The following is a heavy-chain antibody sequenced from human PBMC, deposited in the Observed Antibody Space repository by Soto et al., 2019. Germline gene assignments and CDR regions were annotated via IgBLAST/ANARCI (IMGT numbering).Heavy chain of an antibody. V-gene: IGHV4-31*03. J-gene: IGHJ1*01. CDR1: GGSISSGGYY. Sequence: SETLSLTCTVSGGSISSGGYYWSWIRQHPGKGLEWIGYIYYSGSTYYNPSLTSRVTISVDTSKNQFSLQLSSVTAADTAAYYCARVSGDPKFFPHWGQGTLVTVSS. D-gene: IGHD4-17*01. CDR2: IYYSGST. CDR3: ARVSGDPKFFPH.